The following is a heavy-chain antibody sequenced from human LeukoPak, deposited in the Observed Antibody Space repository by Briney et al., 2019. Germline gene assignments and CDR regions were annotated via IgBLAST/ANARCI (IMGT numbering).Heavy chain of an antibody. CDR3: ARDLLGYCSGGSCYVLEY. CDR2: IKQDGSEK. CDR1: GFTFSSYW. Sequence: GGSLRLSFAASGFTFSSYWMSWVRQAPGKGLEWVANIKQDGSEKYYVDSVKGRFTISRDNAKNSLYLQMNSLRAEDTAVYYCARDLLGYCSGGSCYVLEYWGQGTLVTVSS. V-gene: IGHV3-7*01. J-gene: IGHJ4*02. D-gene: IGHD2-15*01.